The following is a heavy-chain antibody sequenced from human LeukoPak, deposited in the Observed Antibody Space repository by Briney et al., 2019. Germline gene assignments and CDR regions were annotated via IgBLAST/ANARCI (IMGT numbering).Heavy chain of an antibody. CDR1: GFTFSSYG. CDR2: ISSSSTT. CDR3: ARGGAARPDY. D-gene: IGHD6-6*01. J-gene: IGHJ4*02. V-gene: IGHV3-48*02. Sequence: GGSLRLPCVGSGFTFSSYGMNWVRQASGRGLEWASYISSSSTTSYADSVKGRFTISRDNAKNSLYLQINSLRDEDTAVYYCARGGAARPDYWGQGTLVTVSS.